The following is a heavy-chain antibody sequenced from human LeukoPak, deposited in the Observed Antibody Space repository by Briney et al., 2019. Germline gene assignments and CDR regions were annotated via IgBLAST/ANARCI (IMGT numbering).Heavy chain of an antibody. CDR3: ARPYDSSGYYYGY. V-gene: IGHV4-34*01. Sequence: SETLSLTCAVYGGSFSGYYWSWIRQPPGKGLEWIGEINHSGSTNYNPSLKSRVTISVDPSKNQFSLKLSSVTAADTAVYYCARPYDSSGYYYGYWGQGTLVTVSS. J-gene: IGHJ4*02. CDR2: INHSGST. CDR1: GGSFSGYY. D-gene: IGHD3-22*01.